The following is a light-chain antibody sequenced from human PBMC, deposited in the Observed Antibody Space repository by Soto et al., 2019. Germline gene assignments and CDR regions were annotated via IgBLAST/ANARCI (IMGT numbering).Light chain of an antibody. CDR1: SSNIGAGYD. CDR2: GNK. V-gene: IGLV1-40*01. J-gene: IGLJ2*01. Sequence: QSVVTQPSSVSGAPGQRVTISCTGSSSNIGAGYDVHWYQQFPGRAPKLLIYGNKNRPSGVPDRISGSKSGTSASLDITGLQAEEEADYYCQSFDTRLNSVVFGGGTKLTVL. CDR3: QSFDTRLNSVV.